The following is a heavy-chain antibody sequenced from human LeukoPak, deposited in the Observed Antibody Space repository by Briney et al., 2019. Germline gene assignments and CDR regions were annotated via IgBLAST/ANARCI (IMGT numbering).Heavy chain of an antibody. CDR2: IGWDGDRT. J-gene: IGHJ5*02. CDR3: VKDGHHCTASTCYSSWFDP. D-gene: IGHD2-2*02. Sequence: PGGSLSLSCAASGFTFGEYTMHWVRQPAGKGLEWVSLIGWDGDRTYYADSVKGRFTVSRDNSDNSLYLEMNDLTTEDTAFYYCVKDGHHCTASTCYSSWFDPWGQGTLVTVSS. CDR1: GFTFGEYT. V-gene: IGHV3-43*01.